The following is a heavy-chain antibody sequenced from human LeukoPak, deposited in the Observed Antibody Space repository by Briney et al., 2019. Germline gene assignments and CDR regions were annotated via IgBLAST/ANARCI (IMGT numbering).Heavy chain of an antibody. CDR3: AREYLSKYSSTSCYRGYCGGDSDAFDI. Sequence: ASVKVSCKASGYTFTSYYMHWVRQAPGQGLEWMEIINPSGGSTSYAQKFQGRVTMTRDTSTSTVYMELSSLRSEDTAVYYCAREYLSKYSSTSCYRGYCGGDSDAFDIWGQGTMVTVS. CDR1: GYTFTSYY. CDR2: INPSGGST. D-gene: IGHD2-2*01. J-gene: IGHJ3*02. V-gene: IGHV1-46*01.